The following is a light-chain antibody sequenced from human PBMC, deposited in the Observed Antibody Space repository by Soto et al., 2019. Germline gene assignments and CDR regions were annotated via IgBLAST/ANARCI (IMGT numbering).Light chain of an antibody. J-gene: IGLJ3*02. CDR2: NTY. Sequence: QAVVTQEPSFSVSPGGTVTLTCGLSSGSVSTDDYPGWYQQTPGQAPRALIYNTYTRSSGVPDRFSGSIVGNKAVLTITGAQADDESDYYCVLYMGRGIWVFGGGTKVTVL. CDR3: VLYMGRGIWV. CDR1: SGSVSTDDY. V-gene: IGLV8-61*01.